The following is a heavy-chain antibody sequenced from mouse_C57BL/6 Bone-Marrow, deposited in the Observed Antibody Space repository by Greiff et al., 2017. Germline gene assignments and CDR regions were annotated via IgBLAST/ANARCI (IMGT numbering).Heavy chain of an antibody. Sequence: EVKLQESGPGLVKPSQSLSLTCSVTGYSITSGYYWNWIRQFPGNKLEWMGYISYDGSNNYNPSLKNRISITRDTSKNQFFLKLNSVTTEDTATYYCARDQDGYDAMDYWGQGTSVTVSS. J-gene: IGHJ4*01. CDR3: ARDQDGYDAMDY. CDR2: ISYDGSN. D-gene: IGHD2-3*01. V-gene: IGHV3-6*01. CDR1: GYSITSGYY.